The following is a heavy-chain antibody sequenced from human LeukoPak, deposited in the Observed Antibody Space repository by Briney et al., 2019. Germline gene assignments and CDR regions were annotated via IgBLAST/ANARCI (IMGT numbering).Heavy chain of an antibody. Sequence: SETLSLTCAVYGGSFSGYYWSWIRQPPGKGLEWIGEINHSGSTNYNPSLKSRVTISVDTSKNQFSLKLSSVTAADTAVYYCARHSDYYDSSGYRFDYWGQGTLVTVSS. CDR1: GGSFSGYY. V-gene: IGHV4-34*01. CDR2: INHSGST. CDR3: ARHSDYYDSSGYRFDY. J-gene: IGHJ4*02. D-gene: IGHD3-22*01.